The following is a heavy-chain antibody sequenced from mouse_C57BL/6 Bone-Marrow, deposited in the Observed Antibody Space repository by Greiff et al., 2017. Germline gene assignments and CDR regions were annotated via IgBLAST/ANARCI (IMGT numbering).Heavy chain of an antibody. Sequence: QVQLQQSGAELVRPGASVTLSCKASGYTFTDYEMHWVKQTPVHGLEWIGAIDPETGGTAYNQKFKGKAILTAAKSSSTAYMELRSLTSEDSAVYYCTRSPYYYGSIYYAMDYWGQGTSVTVSS. CDR3: TRSPYYYGSIYYAMDY. V-gene: IGHV1-15*01. D-gene: IGHD1-1*01. CDR2: IDPETGGT. CDR1: GYTFTDYE. J-gene: IGHJ4*01.